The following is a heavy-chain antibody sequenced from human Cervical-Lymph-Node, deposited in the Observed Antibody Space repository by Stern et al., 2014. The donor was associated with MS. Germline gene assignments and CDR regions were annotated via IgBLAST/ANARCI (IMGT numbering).Heavy chain of an antibody. CDR2: ITRNSGNT. V-gene: IGHV3-21*01. Sequence: VQLGQSGGGLVKPGGSLRLSCAASGFAFNGYNMTWVRQAPGKGLEWISSITRNSGNTYYSDSVKGRFTRARDNAENSVFLQMNSLRVEDTAVYYCARGRVITRGCFEDWGQGILVTVSS. D-gene: IGHD3-16*01. J-gene: IGHJ4*02. CDR1: GFAFNGYN. CDR3: ARGRVITRGCFED.